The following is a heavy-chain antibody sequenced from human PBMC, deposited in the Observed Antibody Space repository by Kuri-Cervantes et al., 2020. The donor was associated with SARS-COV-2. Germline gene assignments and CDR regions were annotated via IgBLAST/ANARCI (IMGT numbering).Heavy chain of an antibody. V-gene: IGHV4-38-2*01. D-gene: IGHD2/OR15-2a*01. CDR2: IYHSGTP. CDR1: GFTFSSYW. Sequence: GSLRLSCAASGFTFSSYWMSWVRQAPGKGLEWIGSIYHSGTPYYNPSLKSRVTISVDTSKNQFSLKLSSVTAADTAVYYCASWLSSAGFDYWGQGTLVTVSS. CDR3: ASWLSSAGFDY. J-gene: IGHJ4*02.